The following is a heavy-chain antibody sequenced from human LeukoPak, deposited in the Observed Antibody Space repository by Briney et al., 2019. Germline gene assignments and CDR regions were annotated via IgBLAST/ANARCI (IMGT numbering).Heavy chain of an antibody. CDR2: ISYDGSNK. D-gene: IGHD4-17*01. J-gene: IGHJ4*02. CDR3: ARVPGSTVTPKYFDY. V-gene: IGHV3-30*04. CDR1: GFTFSSYA. Sequence: GGSLRLSCAASGFTFSSYAMHWVRQAPGKGLEWVAVISYDGSNKYYADSEKGRFTISRDNSKNTLYLQMNSLRAEDTAEYYCARVPGSTVTPKYFDYWGQGTLVTVSS.